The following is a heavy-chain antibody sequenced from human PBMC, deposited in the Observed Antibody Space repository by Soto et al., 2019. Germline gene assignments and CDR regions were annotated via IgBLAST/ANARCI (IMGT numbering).Heavy chain of an antibody. CDR2: ISGSGGST. D-gene: IGHD2-2*01. CDR3: GRDGVVVGTDYHSYGMDV. J-gene: IGHJ6*02. Sequence: HPGGSLRLSCAASGFTFSSYAMSWVRQAPGKELEWVSAISGSGGSTYYADSVKGRFTISRDNSKNTLYLQMNSLRADDTAVYYCGRDGVVVGTDYHSYGMDVWGQGTTVTVS. V-gene: IGHV3-23*01. CDR1: GFTFSSYA.